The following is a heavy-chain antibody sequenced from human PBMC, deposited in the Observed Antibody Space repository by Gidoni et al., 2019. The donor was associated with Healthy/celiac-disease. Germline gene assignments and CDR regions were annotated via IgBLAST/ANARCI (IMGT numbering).Heavy chain of an antibody. D-gene: IGHD6-6*01. CDR1: GYTFTSYY. V-gene: IGHV1-46*01. CDR3: ARGDRGVLYSSSSRLGAFDI. J-gene: IGHJ3*02. Sequence: QVQLVQSGAEVKKPGASVKVSCKASGYTFTSYYMHWVRPAPGQGLEWMGIINPSGGSTSYAQKFQGRVTMTRDTSTSTVDMELSSLRSEDTAVYYCARGDRGVLYSSSSRLGAFDIWGQGTMVTVSS. CDR2: INPSGGST.